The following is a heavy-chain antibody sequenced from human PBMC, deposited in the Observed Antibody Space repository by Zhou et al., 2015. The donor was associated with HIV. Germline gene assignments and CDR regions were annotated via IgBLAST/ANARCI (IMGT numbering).Heavy chain of an antibody. V-gene: IGHV1-69*01. CDR3: ARDRVSAGMDV. CDR2: IIPIFGTA. CDR1: GYTFTGYY. J-gene: IGHJ6*02. Sequence: QVQLVQSGAEVKKPGASVKVSCKASGYTFTGYYVHWVRQAPGQGLEWMGGIIPIFGTANYAQKFQGRVTITADESTSTAYMELSSLRSEDTAVYYCARDRVSAGMDVWGQGP. D-gene: IGHD2-8*01.